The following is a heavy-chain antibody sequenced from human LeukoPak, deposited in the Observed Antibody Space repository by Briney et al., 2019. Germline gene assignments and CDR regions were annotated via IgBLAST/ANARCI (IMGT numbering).Heavy chain of an antibody. D-gene: IGHD6-19*01. CDR1: DGSISSYY. CDR2: IYYSGST. Sequence: SETLSLTCTVSDGSISSYYWSWIRQPPGKGLEWIGYIYYSGSTNYNPSLKSRVTISVDTSKNQFSLKLSSVTAADTAVYYCASSSGWTSFDYWGQGTLVTVSS. CDR3: ASSSGWTSFDY. J-gene: IGHJ4*02. V-gene: IGHV4-59*01.